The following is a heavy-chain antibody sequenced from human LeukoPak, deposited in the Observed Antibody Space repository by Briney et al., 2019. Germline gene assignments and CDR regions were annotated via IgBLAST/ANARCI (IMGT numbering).Heavy chain of an antibody. CDR3: ARTRTLNQLLFNY. CDR1: GYTFTSYD. V-gene: IGHV1-18*01. J-gene: IGHJ4*02. D-gene: IGHD2-2*01. Sequence: ASVKVSCKASGYTFTSYDINWVRQATGQGLEWMGWISAYNGNTNYAQKLQGRVTMTTDTSTSTAYMELRSLRSDDTAVYYCARTRTLNQLLFNYWGQGTLVTVSS. CDR2: ISAYNGNT.